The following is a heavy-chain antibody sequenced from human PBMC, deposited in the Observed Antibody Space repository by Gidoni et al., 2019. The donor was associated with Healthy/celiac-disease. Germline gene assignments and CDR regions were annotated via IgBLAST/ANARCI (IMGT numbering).Heavy chain of an antibody. CDR2: ISRSSSYI. D-gene: IGHD6-13*01. V-gene: IGHV3-21*01. Sequence: EVQLVESGGGPVKPGGSLRLSCAASGFPFSSYSMNWVRQAPGQGLEWVSSISRSSSYIYYADSVKGRFTISRDNAKNSLYLQMNSLRAEDTAVYYCAREMVSSWSDQYYFDYWGQGTLVTVSS. CDR3: AREMVSSWSDQYYFDY. CDR1: GFPFSSYS. J-gene: IGHJ4*02.